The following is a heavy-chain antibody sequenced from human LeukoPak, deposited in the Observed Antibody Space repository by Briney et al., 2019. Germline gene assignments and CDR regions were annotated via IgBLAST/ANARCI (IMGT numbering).Heavy chain of an antibody. CDR3: AKDRDYDFWSGYCHFDY. J-gene: IGHJ4*02. V-gene: IGHV3-11*01. CDR2: ISSSGSTI. D-gene: IGHD3-3*01. CDR1: GFTFSDYY. Sequence: GGSLRLSCAASGFTFSDYYMSWIRQAPGKGLEWVSYISSSGSTIYYADSVKGRFTISRDNSKNTLYLQMNSLRAEDTAVYYCAKDRDYDFWSGYCHFDYWGQGTLVTVSS.